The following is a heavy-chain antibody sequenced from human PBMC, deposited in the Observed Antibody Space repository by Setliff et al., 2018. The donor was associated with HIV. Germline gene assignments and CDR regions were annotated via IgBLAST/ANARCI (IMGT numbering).Heavy chain of an antibody. CDR1: GFTFNNAW. CDR2: IKPDGSER. Sequence: LRLSCATSGFTFNNAWMGWVRQAPGKGLEWVANIKPDGSERYYIDSVKGRFTISRDNARNSVYLQMNSLRAEDTAVYYCAGSRGYFVQADWGQGTLVTVSS. J-gene: IGHJ4*02. D-gene: IGHD3-22*01. V-gene: IGHV3-7*01. CDR3: AGSRGYFVQAD.